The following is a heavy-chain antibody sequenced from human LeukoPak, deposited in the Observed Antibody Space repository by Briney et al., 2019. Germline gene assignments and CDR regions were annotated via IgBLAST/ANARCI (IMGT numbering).Heavy chain of an antibody. D-gene: IGHD3-22*01. Sequence: GGSLRLSCAASGFTFSSYRMNWVRQAPGKGLEWVSSISSSSSYIYYADSVKGRFTISRDNAKNSLYLQMNSLRAEDTAVYYCARERGGYDSSGYYYYWGQGTLVTVSS. CDR1: GFTFSSYR. V-gene: IGHV3-21*01. J-gene: IGHJ4*02. CDR2: ISSSSSYI. CDR3: ARERGGYDSSGYYYY.